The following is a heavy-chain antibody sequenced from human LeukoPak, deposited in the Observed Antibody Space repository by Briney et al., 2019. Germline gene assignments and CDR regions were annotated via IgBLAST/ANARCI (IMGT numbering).Heavy chain of an antibody. CDR2: IRSKAYGGTT. J-gene: IGHJ4*02. D-gene: IGHD1-26*01. CDR3: TRVSLVGAFFDY. CDR1: GFTFGDYA. V-gene: IGHV3-49*04. Sequence: GGSLRLSCTASGFTFGDYAMSWVRQAPGKGLEWVGFIRSKAYGGTTEYAASVKGRFTISRDDSKSIAYLQMNSLKTEDTAVYYCTRVSLVGAFFDYWGQGTLVTVSS.